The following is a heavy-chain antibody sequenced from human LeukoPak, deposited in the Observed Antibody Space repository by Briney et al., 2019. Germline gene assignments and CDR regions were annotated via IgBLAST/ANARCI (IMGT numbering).Heavy chain of an antibody. J-gene: IGHJ2*01. D-gene: IGHD7-27*01. V-gene: IGHV4-30-4*01. Sequence: SQTLSLTCTVPGGSISSGDYYWSCIRQPPGKGLECIGYIYYSGSTYYNPSLKSRVTISVDTSKHQFSLKLSSVTAADTAVYYCARYRPNWGGYFDLWGRGTLVTVSS. CDR2: IYYSGST. CDR1: GGSISSGDYY. CDR3: ARYRPNWGGYFDL.